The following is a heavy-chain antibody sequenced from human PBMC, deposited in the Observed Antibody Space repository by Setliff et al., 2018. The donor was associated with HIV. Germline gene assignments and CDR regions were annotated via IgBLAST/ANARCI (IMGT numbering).Heavy chain of an antibody. CDR1: GFTLSTYT. J-gene: IGHJ5*02. Sequence: NPGGSLRLSCAASGFTLSTYTMNWVRQAPGKGLEWISSISSNIIYIYYADSVRGRFTISRDNAKNSLYLQMSSLRVEDTAVYYCARTSTTTGTTLNWFDPWGQGTLVTVSS. CDR3: ARTSTTTGTTLNWFDP. CDR2: ISSNIIYI. V-gene: IGHV3-21*01. D-gene: IGHD1-1*01.